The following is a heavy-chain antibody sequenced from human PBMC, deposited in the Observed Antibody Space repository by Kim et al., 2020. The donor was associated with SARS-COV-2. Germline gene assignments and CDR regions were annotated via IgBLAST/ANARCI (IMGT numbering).Heavy chain of an antibody. CDR3: AKDYVQSIAARPYDY. CDR1: GFTFSSYA. V-gene: IGHV3-23*01. D-gene: IGHD6-6*01. Sequence: GGSLRLSCAASGFTFSSYAMSWVRQAPGKGLEWVSAISGSGGNTYYADSVKGRFTISRDNSKNTLYLQMNSLRAEDTAVYYCAKDYVQSIAARPYDYWGQGTLVTVSS. CDR2: ISGSGGNT. J-gene: IGHJ4*02.